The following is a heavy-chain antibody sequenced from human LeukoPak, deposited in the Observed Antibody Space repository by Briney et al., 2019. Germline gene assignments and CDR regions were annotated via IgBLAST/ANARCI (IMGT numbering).Heavy chain of an antibody. J-gene: IGHJ6*02. CDR2: ISYDGSNK. Sequence: GGSLRLSCAASGFTFSSYGMHWVRQAPGKGLEWVAVISYDGSNKYYADSVKGRFTISRDNSKNMLYLQMNSLRAEDTAVYYCAKWGYSGGMDVWGQGTTVTVSS. V-gene: IGHV3-30*18. CDR1: GFTFSSYG. CDR3: AKWGYSGGMDV. D-gene: IGHD5-18*01.